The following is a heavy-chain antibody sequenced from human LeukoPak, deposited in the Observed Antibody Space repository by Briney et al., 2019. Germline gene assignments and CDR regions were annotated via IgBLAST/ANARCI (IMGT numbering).Heavy chain of an antibody. CDR3: ARTGRTTRSYGSGSFWGYHYYYMDV. V-gene: IGHV1-18*01. J-gene: IGHJ6*03. CDR1: GYTFTSYG. D-gene: IGHD3-10*01. CDR2: IIPYNGKT. Sequence: ASVKVSCKASGYTFTSYGVTWGRQAPGQGLEWMGWIIPYNGKTNYAQKLQGRVTMTRNTSISTAYMELTSLRSEDTAVYYCARTGRTTRSYGSGSFWGYHYYYMDVWGKGTTVTIAS.